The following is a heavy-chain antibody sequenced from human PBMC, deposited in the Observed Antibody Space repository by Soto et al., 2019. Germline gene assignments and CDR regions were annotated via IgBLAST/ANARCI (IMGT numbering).Heavy chain of an antibody. D-gene: IGHD3-3*01. CDR1: GYTFTSYG. J-gene: IGHJ6*02. CDR3: ARDVLRFLEWLLYPYYYGMDV. V-gene: IGHV1-18*01. Sequence: QVQLVQSGAEVKKPGASVKVSCKASGYTFTSYGISWVRQAPGQGLEWMGWISAYNGNTNYAQKLQGRVTMPTDKSTSTAYMELRSLRSDDTAVYYCARDVLRFLEWLLYPYYYGMDVWGQGTTVTVSS. CDR2: ISAYNGNT.